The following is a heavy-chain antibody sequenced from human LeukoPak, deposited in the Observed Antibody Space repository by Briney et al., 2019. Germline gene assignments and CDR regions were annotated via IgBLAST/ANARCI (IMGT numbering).Heavy chain of an antibody. D-gene: IGHD5-18*01. CDR2: INHSGST. Sequence: SETLSLTCTVSGGSISSYYWSWIRQPPGKGLEWIGEINHSGSTNYNPSLKSRVTISVDTSKHQFSLKLSSVTAADTAVYYCANLRGYSYGAGDYWGQGTLVTVSS. CDR1: GGSISSYY. V-gene: IGHV4-34*01. J-gene: IGHJ4*02. CDR3: ANLRGYSYGAGDY.